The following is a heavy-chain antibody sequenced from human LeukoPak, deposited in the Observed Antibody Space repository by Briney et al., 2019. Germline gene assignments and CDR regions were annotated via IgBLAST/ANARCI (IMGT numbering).Heavy chain of an antibody. Sequence: PGGSLRLSCAAYGFTFSSSSMNWVRQAPGKGLERVSSISSSSSYIYYADSVKGRFTISRDNAKNSLYLQMNSLRAEDTAVYYCARGLGYCSSTSCFNFDYWGQGTLVTVSS. CDR1: GFTFSSSS. J-gene: IGHJ4*02. D-gene: IGHD2-2*01. V-gene: IGHV3-21*01. CDR3: ARGLGYCSSTSCFNFDY. CDR2: ISSSSSYI.